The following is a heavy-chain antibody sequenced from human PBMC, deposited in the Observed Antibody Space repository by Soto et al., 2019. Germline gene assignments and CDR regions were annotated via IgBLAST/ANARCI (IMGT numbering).Heavy chain of an antibody. D-gene: IGHD3-22*01. CDR2: ISYDGSNK. Sequence: PGGSLRLSCAASGFTFSSYAMHWVRQAPGKGLEWVAVISYDGSNKYYADSVKGRFTISRDNSKNTLYLQMNSLRAEDTAVYYCASSVMSSGYHDTEFDYWGQGTLVTVSS. CDR1: GFTFSSYA. J-gene: IGHJ4*02. CDR3: ASSVMSSGYHDTEFDY. V-gene: IGHV3-30-3*01.